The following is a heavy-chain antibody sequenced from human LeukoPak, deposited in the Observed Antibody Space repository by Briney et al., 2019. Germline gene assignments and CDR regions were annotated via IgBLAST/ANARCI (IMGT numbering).Heavy chain of an antibody. Sequence: GGSLRLSCAASGFTFSSYDMHWVRQATGKGLEWVSAIGTAGDTYYPGSVKGRFTISRENAKNSLYLQMNSLRAGDTAVYYCARAVRGVTGFGYWGQGTLVTVSS. CDR2: IGTAGDT. J-gene: IGHJ4*02. D-gene: IGHD3-10*01. CDR3: ARAVRGVTGFGY. V-gene: IGHV3-13*01. CDR1: GFTFSSYD.